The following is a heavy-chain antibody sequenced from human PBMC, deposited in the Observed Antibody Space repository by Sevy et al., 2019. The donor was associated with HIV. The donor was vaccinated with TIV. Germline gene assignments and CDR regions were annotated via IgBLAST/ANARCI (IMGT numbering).Heavy chain of an antibody. D-gene: IGHD3-10*01. J-gene: IGHJ6*02. CDR2: IYYSGST. CDR1: GDSISNYY. V-gene: IGHV4-59*01. Sequence: SETLSLTCSVSGDSISNYYWSWIRQPPGKGLEWIGYIYYSGSTNYNPSLKSRVTISSDTSKNQFSLKLSSVTAADTAVYYCARALQEFNYAMDVWGQGTTVTVSS. CDR3: ARALQEFNYAMDV.